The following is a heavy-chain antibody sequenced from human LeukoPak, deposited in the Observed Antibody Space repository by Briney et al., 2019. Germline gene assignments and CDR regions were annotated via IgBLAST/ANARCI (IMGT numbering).Heavy chain of an antibody. D-gene: IGHD3-3*02. J-gene: IGHJ6*02. Sequence: GGSLRLSCAAAGFTFSSYAMHWVRQAPGKGLEWVAVISYDGSNKYYADSVKGRFTISRDNSKNTLYLQMNSLRAEDTAVYYCARGLLAFHPNLMDVSGQGTTVTVSS. CDR3: ARGLLAFHPNLMDV. V-gene: IGHV3-30-3*01. CDR1: GFTFSSYA. CDR2: ISYDGSNK.